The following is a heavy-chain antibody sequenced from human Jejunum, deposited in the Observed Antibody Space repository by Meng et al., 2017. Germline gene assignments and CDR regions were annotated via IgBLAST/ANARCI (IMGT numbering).Heavy chain of an antibody. J-gene: IGHJ4*02. V-gene: IGHV4-61*08. CDR1: GGSVSRAGYQ. D-gene: IGHD1-26*01. CDR2: AST. CDR3: ARDHMGSLDY. Sequence: VKLRESAPGWVRPAETLSLICTASGGSVSRAGYQWGWIRQPPGKGLEWIGYASTNYNPSLKSRVTISLDTSRNQFSLSLSSVTAADTAVYYCARDHMGSLDYWGQGILVTVPQ.